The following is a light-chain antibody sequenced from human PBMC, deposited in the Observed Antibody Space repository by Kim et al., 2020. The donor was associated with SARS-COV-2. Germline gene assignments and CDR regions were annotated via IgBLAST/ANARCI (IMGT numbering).Light chain of an antibody. V-gene: IGKV1-12*01. CDR1: W. CDR3: QQGDSFPLT. CDR2: SAS. Sequence: WLTWYQQKPGKAPKALIYSASSLQSGVPSRFSGSGSGTRFTLTIKNLQPEDVATYYCQQGDSFPLTFGGGTKVDIK. J-gene: IGKJ4*01.